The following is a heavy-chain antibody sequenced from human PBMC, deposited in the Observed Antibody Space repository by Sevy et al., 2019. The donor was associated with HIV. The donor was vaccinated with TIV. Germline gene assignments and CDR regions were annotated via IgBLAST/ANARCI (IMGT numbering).Heavy chain of an antibody. CDR3: AREEGYCSGGSCYTYYYYGMDV. CDR2: IFYSGST. J-gene: IGHJ6*02. Sequence: SETLSLTCTMSGGSISTKSYYWAWIRQPPGRGLEWIGSIFYSGSTSYNPSLKSRVTISVDTSKNQFSLKLSSVTAADTAVYYCAREEGYCSGGSCYTYYYYGMDVWGQGTTVTVSS. D-gene: IGHD2-15*01. CDR1: GGSISTKSYY. V-gene: IGHV4-39*02.